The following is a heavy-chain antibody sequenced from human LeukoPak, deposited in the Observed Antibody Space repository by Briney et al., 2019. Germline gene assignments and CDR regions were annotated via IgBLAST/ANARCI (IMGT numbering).Heavy chain of an antibody. V-gene: IGHV1-46*01. Sequence: ASVKVSCKASGYTFTRYYMHWVRQAPGQGLEWMGLINPSGGSTNYAQKFQGRVTMTRDTSKRTVYMEMSRLRSEDTAVYYCARDLGTGWLQLLPGFDYWGQGTLVTVSS. J-gene: IGHJ4*02. CDR1: GYTFTRYY. CDR3: ARDLGTGWLQLLPGFDY. CDR2: INPSGGST. D-gene: IGHD5-24*01.